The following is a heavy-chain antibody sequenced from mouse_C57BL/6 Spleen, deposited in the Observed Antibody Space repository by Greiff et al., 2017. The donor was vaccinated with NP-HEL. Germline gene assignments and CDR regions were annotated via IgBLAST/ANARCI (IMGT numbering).Heavy chain of an antibody. CDR3: AHYYGSSPFDC. D-gene: IGHD1-1*01. J-gene: IGHJ2*01. CDR1: GYAFRSSW. CDR2: IYPGGGAT. Sequence: QVQLKQSGPELVKPGASVKISCKASGYAFRSSWMNWVKQRPGKGLEWIGRIYPGGGATNYNGKFQGKATLTADKSSSTAYMQLSSLTSEDSAVYFCAHYYGSSPFDCWGQGTTLPVSS. V-gene: IGHV1-82*01.